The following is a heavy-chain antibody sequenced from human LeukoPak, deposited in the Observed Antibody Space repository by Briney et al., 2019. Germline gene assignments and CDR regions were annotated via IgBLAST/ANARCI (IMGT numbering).Heavy chain of an antibody. Sequence: SETLSLTCTVSGGSISSYYWSWIRQPPGKGLEWIGYIYYSGTTNYNPSLKSRVTIPIDTSKNQFSLNLSSVTAADTAVYFCATVTTMIDYWGQGTLVTVSS. CDR1: GGSISSYY. CDR2: IYYSGTT. D-gene: IGHD4-17*01. V-gene: IGHV4-59*08. CDR3: ATVTTMIDY. J-gene: IGHJ4*02.